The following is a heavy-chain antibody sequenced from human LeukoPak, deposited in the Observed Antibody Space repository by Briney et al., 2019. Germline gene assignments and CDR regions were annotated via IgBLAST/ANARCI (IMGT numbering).Heavy chain of an antibody. CDR3: ARYFGDPQGMDV. Sequence: PGGSLRLSCAASGFTFDDYAMHWVRQAPGKGLEWVSGISWNSGSIGYADSVKGRFTISRDNAKSSLYLQMNSLRDEDTAVYYCARYFGDPQGMDVWGQGTTVTVSS. D-gene: IGHD3-16*01. J-gene: IGHJ6*02. V-gene: IGHV3-9*01. CDR2: ISWNSGSI. CDR1: GFTFDDYA.